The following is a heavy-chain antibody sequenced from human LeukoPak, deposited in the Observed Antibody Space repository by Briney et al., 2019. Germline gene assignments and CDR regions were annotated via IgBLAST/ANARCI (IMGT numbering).Heavy chain of an antibody. J-gene: IGHJ4*02. Sequence: GGSPRLSRAASGFTFSSYAMSWVRQAPGKGLEWVSAISGSGGSTYYADSVKGRFTISRDNSKNTLYLQMNSLRAEDTAVYYCAKGSCSSTSCRIDYWGQGTLVTVSS. D-gene: IGHD2-2*01. CDR3: AKGSCSSTSCRIDY. CDR2: ISGSGGST. CDR1: GFTFSSYA. V-gene: IGHV3-23*01.